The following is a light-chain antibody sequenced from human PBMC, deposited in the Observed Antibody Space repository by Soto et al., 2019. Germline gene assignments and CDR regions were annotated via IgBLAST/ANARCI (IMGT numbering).Light chain of an antibody. CDR1: SSDVGAYKY. Sequence: QSALTQPPSASGSPGQSVTISCTGTSSDVGAYKYVSWYQQYPGKAPKLMIYEVSKRPSGVPDRFSGSKSGNTAALTVSGLQGEDEADYYCTSYVGSHMWVVGGGTKLTVL. CDR2: EVS. V-gene: IGLV2-8*01. J-gene: IGLJ2*01. CDR3: TSYVGSHMWV.